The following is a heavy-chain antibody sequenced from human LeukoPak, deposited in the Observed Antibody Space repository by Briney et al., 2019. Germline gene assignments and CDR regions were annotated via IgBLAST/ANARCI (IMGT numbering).Heavy chain of an antibody. Sequence: GGSLRLSCAASGFTFSSSIMSWVRQAPGKGLEWVSTISGSDGTTYYPDSVRGRFTISRDNSKNTLFLQMNSLRAEDTAVYYCAKGRGTAMVPLDYWGQGTLVTVSP. CDR3: AKGRGTAMVPLDY. V-gene: IGHV3-23*01. CDR1: GFTFSSSI. CDR2: ISGSDGTT. J-gene: IGHJ4*02. D-gene: IGHD5-18*01.